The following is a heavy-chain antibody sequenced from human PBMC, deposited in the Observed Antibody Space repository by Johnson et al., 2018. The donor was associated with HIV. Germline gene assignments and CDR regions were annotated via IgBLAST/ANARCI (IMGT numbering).Heavy chain of an antibody. CDR1: GFTFDDYT. D-gene: IGHD5-18*01. Sequence: VQLVESGGGVVQPGGSLRLSCAASGFTFDDYTMHWVRQAPGKGLEWVSVIYSGDSAYYADSVKGRFTISRDSSNNTPYFQVNNLRIEDTAVYYCARDFPLGYRWGNGFDIWGQGTMVTVSS. J-gene: IGHJ3*02. CDR2: IYSGDSA. V-gene: IGHV3-66*02. CDR3: ARDFPLGYRWGNGFDI.